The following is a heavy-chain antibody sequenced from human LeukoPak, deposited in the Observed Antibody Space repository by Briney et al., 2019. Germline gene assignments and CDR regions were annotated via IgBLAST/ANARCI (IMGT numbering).Heavy chain of an antibody. V-gene: IGHV3-7*01. CDR1: GFTFSSYW. CDR2: IKQDGSEK. J-gene: IGHJ2*01. CDR3: ARFTLGYSSRWYSPGTYCYFDL. Sequence: GGSLRLSCAASGFTFSSYWMSWVRQAPGKGLEWVANIKQDGSEKYYVDSVKGRFTISRDNAKNSLYLQMNSLRAEDTAVYYCARFTLGYSSRWYSPGTYCYFDLWGRGTLVTVSS. D-gene: IGHD6-19*01.